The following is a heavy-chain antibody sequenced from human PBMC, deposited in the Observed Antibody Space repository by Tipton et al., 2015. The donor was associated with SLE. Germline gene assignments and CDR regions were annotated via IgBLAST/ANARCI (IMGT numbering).Heavy chain of an antibody. V-gene: IGHV4-34*01. Sequence: TPSLTSRVTISVDTSKNQFSLKLSSVTAADTAVYYCARALWKGGDYWGQGTLVTVSS. J-gene: IGHJ4*02. CDR3: ARALWKGGDY. D-gene: IGHD1-1*01.